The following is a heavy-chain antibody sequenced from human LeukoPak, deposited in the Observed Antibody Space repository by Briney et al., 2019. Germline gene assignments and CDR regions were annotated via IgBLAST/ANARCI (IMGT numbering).Heavy chain of an antibody. CDR3: ARVSDSSGYHPGD. D-gene: IGHD3-22*01. Sequence: SAPLSLTCAVSDYLISRGYSWGWIRQPPGKGLDWIGSIYHSGSTYDNPSLKSRVTISVDTPKNQFSLKLSSVTAADTAVYYCARVSDSSGYHPGDWGQGTLVTVSS. V-gene: IGHV4-38-2*01. J-gene: IGHJ4*02. CDR1: DYLISRGYS. CDR2: IYHSGST.